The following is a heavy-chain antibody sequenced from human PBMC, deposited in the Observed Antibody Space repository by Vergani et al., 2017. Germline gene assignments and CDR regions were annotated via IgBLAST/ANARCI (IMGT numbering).Heavy chain of an antibody. Sequence: QVQLQQWGAGLLKPSETLSLTCGVSGVLFSGYYWSWIRQTPGKGLEWIGEIYQSETTDYNPSLKTRVTISVDMSKKQFSLKLRSMTAADTAVYYCASDTHSGQRADRWGQGILVTVTS. CDR3: ASDTHSGQRADR. CDR2: IYQSETT. V-gene: IGHV4-34*01. J-gene: IGHJ5*02. D-gene: IGHD6-19*01. CDR1: GVLFSGYY.